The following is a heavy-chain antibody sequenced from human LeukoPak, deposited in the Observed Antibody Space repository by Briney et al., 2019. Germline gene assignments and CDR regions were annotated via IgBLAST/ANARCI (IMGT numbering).Heavy chain of an antibody. CDR3: ASGGYYYDSSGYYTYPPPFDY. V-gene: IGHV1-18*01. Sequence: ASVKVSCKASGYTFTSYGISWVRQAPGQGLEWMGWISAYNGNTNYAQKLQGRVTMTTDTSTSTAYMELRSLRSDGTAVYYCASGGYYYDSSGYYTYPPPFDYWGQGTLVTVSS. J-gene: IGHJ4*02. D-gene: IGHD3-22*01. CDR2: ISAYNGNT. CDR1: GYTFTSYG.